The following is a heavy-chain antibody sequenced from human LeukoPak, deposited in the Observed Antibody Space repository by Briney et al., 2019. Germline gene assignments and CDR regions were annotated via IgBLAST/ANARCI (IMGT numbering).Heavy chain of an antibody. CDR2: IYAGGNT. CDR1: GFTVRTNY. D-gene: IGHD3-16*02. Sequence: GGSLRLSCAASGFTVRTNYMSWVRQAPGKGLEWVSIIYAGGNTYYADSVKGRFTISRDNSKNTLYLQMNSLRAEDTAVYYCARRVWGTNRYTDCWGQGTLVTVSS. V-gene: IGHV3-53*01. CDR3: ARRVWGTNRYTDC. J-gene: IGHJ4*02.